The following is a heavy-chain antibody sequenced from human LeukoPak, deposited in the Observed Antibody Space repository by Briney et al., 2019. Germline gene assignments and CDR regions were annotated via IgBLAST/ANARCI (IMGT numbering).Heavy chain of an antibody. CDR3: TRDPIMGVPDYFDY. Sequence: GGSLRLSCAASGFTFNNYVMHWVRQAPGKGLEWVAVMSVGGNIKLYAGSVRGRFTISRDNSRNTLYLQLNSLRAEDTAVYYCTRDPIMGVPDYFDYWGQGTLVAVSS. CDR1: GFTFNNYV. D-gene: IGHD1-26*01. J-gene: IGHJ4*02. CDR2: MSVGGNIK. V-gene: IGHV3-30*03.